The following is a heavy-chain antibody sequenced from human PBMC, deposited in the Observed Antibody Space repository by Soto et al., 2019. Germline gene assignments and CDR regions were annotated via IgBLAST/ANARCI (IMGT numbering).Heavy chain of an antibody. CDR3: VSPEGYYDSSGYTLDY. Sequence: SETLSLTCTVSGDSISSSTYYWGWIRQPPGKGLEWIGSMFYAGNTYYNTSLKSRVSMSIDTSKNQFSLKLDSVTAADSFFYYCVSPEGYYDSSGYTLDYWGQGALVTVSS. V-gene: IGHV4-39*01. CDR1: GDSISSSTYY. D-gene: IGHD3-22*01. CDR2: MFYAGNT. J-gene: IGHJ4*02.